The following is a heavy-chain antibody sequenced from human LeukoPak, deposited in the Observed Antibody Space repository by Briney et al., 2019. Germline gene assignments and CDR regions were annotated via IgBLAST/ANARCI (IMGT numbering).Heavy chain of an antibody. CDR2: ISSSGSTT. V-gene: IGHV3-48*03. J-gene: IGHJ4*02. CDR1: GFTFSSYE. D-gene: IGHD1-1*01. CDR3: ARDSGWNDGIDY. Sequence: PGGSLRLSCAASGFTFSSYEMNWVRQAPGKGLEWVSSISSSGSTTYYADSVKGRFTISRDNAKNSLYLQMSSLRAEDTAVYYCARDSGWNDGIDYWGQGTLVTVSS.